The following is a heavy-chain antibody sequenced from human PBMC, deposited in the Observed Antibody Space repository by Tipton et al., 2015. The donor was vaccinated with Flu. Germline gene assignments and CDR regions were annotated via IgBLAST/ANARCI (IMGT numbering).Heavy chain of an antibody. V-gene: IGHV5-51*03. Sequence: QLVQSGAEVTQPGKSLRISCEASGYILSSDWVGWVRQMPGKGLEWMGAISPGASHGTYSPPFQGQVTISVDTSINTAYLQWSSLRASDTAMYYCVRPQVSYGMPAAFFFDYWGQGTLVTVSS. CDR1: GYILSSDW. D-gene: IGHD3-16*01. CDR3: VRPQVSYGMPAAFFFDY. J-gene: IGHJ4*02. CDR2: ISPGASHG.